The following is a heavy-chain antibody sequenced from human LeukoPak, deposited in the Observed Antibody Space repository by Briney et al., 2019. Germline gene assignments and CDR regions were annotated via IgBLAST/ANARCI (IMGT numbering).Heavy chain of an antibody. D-gene: IGHD2-15*01. CDR2: ITVSGEST. J-gene: IGHJ4*02. V-gene: IGHV3-23*01. CDR1: GFTFNNYA. CDR3: AKSSGGGCYSPSDS. Sequence: PGGSLRLSCAASGFTFNNYAMSWVRQAPGKGLEWVSVITVSGESTYYAGSVKGRFTISRDNSKNTLYLQMNSLRVEDTAVYYCAKSSGGGCYSPSDSWGQGTLVTVSS.